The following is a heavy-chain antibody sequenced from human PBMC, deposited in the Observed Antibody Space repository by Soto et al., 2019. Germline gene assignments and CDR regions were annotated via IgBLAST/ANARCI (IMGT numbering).Heavy chain of an antibody. J-gene: IGHJ4*02. CDR1: GFTFSSYA. CDR2: ISDSGDGT. V-gene: IGHV3-23*01. D-gene: IGHD3-3*02. CDR3: AKVSRREDTFLANYFDY. Sequence: GGSLRLSCAASGFTFSSYAMTWVRQAPGKGLEWVSGISDSGDGTSYADSVKGRFTISRDNSKKTLYLQMNSLRAEDTATYHCAKVSRREDTFLANYFDYWGQGTLVTVSS.